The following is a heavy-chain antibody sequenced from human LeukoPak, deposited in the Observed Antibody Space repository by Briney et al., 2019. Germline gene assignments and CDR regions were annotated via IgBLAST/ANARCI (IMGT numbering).Heavy chain of an antibody. D-gene: IGHD3-22*01. CDR1: GFNFSSYA. V-gene: IGHV3-23*01. CDR3: AKHAKFYYDSSGYLDY. CDR2: ISTTGGST. Sequence: PGGSLRLYCSASGFNFSSYAMSWVRPAPGKGLELVSAISTTGGSTDYADSVKGRFTISRDNSKNTLYLQMNSLRAEVTAVYYCAKHAKFYYDSSGYLDYWGQGTLVTVSS. J-gene: IGHJ4*02.